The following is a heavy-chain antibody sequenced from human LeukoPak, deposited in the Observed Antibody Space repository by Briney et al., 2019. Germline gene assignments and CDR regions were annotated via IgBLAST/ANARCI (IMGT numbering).Heavy chain of an antibody. D-gene: IGHD6-6*01. V-gene: IGHV3-48*03. CDR3: ARDSLYSNSYGHWFDP. CDR2: IGSSGSTI. J-gene: IGHJ5*02. CDR1: GFTFSSYE. Sequence: PGGSLRLSCAASGFTFSSYEMNWVRQAPGKGLEWVSNIGSSGSTIHYADSVKGRFIISRDNAKNSLYLQMNSLRAEDTAVYYCARDSLYSNSYGHWFDPWGQGTLVTVSS.